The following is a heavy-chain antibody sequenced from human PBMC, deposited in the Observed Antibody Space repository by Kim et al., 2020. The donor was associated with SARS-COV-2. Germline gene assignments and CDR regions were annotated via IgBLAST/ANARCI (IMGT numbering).Heavy chain of an antibody. CDR1: GGSISSGSYY. Sequence: SETLSLTCTVSGGSISSGSYYWSWIRQPAGKGLEWIGRIYTSGSTNYNPSLKSRVTISVDTSKNQFSLKLSSVTAADTAVYYCARSTAMVMYYFDYWGQGTLVTVSS. CDR2: IYTSGST. CDR3: ARSTAMVMYYFDY. V-gene: IGHV4-61*02. J-gene: IGHJ4*02. D-gene: IGHD5-18*01.